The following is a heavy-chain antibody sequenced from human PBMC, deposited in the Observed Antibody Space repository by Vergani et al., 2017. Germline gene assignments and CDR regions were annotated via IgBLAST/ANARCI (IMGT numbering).Heavy chain of an antibody. D-gene: IGHD3-16*01. Sequence: QLQLQESGPGLVKPSETLSLTCSVSGYSISRGYYWGWIRQPPGKGLEWIATVFHSGSAYYNPSLSRRVTLSVETSKNQFSLRLTTLTAADAAVYYCARQFWVSQGVGAFETWGRGTEVSVSS. CDR2: VFHSGSA. J-gene: IGHJ3*02. CDR1: GYSISRGYY. CDR3: ARQFWVSQGVGAFET. V-gene: IGHV4-38-2*02.